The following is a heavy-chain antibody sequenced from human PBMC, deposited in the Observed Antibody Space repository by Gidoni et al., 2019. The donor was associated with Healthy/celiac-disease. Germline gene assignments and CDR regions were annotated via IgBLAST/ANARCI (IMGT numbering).Heavy chain of an antibody. CDR3: AAFPNDFWSGYHFDP. CDR2: IIPIFGTA. CDR1: GGTFSSYA. D-gene: IGHD3-3*01. Sequence: QVQLVQSGAEVKKPGSSVQVSCTASGGTFSSYAISWVRQAPGQGLEWMGGIIPIFGTANYAKKFQGRVTITADESTSTAYMELSSLRSEDTAVYYCAAFPNDFWSGYHFDPWGQGTLVTVSS. V-gene: IGHV1-69*01. J-gene: IGHJ5*02.